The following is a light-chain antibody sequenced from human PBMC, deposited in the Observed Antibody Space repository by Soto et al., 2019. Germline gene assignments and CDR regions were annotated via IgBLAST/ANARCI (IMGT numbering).Light chain of an antibody. Sequence: DIPMTQSAPSLSPSVRPIITITYRASQSIGSWLAWYQQKPGKAPKLLIYDASSLQSGVPSSFSGSGSGTEFTLTISSLQPDDFATYYCQQYHSCYITFGQGTRLEI. J-gene: IGKJ5*01. V-gene: IGKV1-5*01. CDR2: DAS. CDR3: QQYHSCYIT. CDR1: QSIGSW.